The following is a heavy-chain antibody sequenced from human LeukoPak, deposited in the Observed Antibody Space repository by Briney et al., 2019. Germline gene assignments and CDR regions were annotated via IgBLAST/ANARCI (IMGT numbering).Heavy chain of an antibody. D-gene: IGHD2-21*02. CDR3: AREAYCGADCYSGFDF. CDR1: AGSISSYF. J-gene: IGHJ4*02. Sequence: SETLSLTCTVSAGSISSYFWSWIRQPPGKGLEWIGYIYDSGSTNYNPSLKGRVTISVDTSKNQFSLRRSSVTAADTAVYYCAREAYCGADCYSGFDFWGQGTLVTVSS. CDR2: IYDSGST. V-gene: IGHV4-59*01.